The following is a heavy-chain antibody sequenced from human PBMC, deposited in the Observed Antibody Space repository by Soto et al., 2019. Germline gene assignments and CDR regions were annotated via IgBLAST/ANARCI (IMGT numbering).Heavy chain of an antibody. J-gene: IGHJ6*02. CDR2: ISGSGGST. D-gene: IGHD2-21*01. CDR3: AKVRFCGGDCYSYGMDV. CDR1: GFTFSSYA. Sequence: SLRLSCAASGFTFSSYAMSWVRQAPGKGLEWVSAISGSGGSTYYADSVKGRFTISRDNSKNTLYLQMNSLRAEDTAVCYCAKVRFCGGDCYSYGMDVWGQGTTVTVSS. V-gene: IGHV3-23*01.